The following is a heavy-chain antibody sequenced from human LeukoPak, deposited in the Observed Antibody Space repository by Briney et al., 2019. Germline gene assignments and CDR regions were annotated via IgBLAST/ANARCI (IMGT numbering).Heavy chain of an antibody. CDR1: GGTFSSYA. V-gene: IGHV1-69*04. D-gene: IGHD1-26*01. CDR2: IIPILGIA. J-gene: IGHJ4*02. CDR3: ARNPSPPYSGSDDY. Sequence: ASVKVSCKASGGTFSSYAISWVRQAPGQGLEWMGRIIPILGIANYAQKFQGRVTIPADKSTSTAYMELSSLRSEDTAVYYCARNPSPPYSGSDDYWGQGTLVTVSS.